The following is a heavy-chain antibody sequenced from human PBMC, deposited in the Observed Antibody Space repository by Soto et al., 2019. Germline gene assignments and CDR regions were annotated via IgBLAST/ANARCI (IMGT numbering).Heavy chain of an antibody. CDR3: ARGWGLDP. J-gene: IGHJ5*02. CDR1: GFTFNRYW. Sequence: PASGFTFNRYWMTWVRQAPGKGLEWVANIKQDGSEKYYVDSVKGRFTISRDNAKNSLYLQMNSLRAEDTAVYYCARGWGLDPWGQGTLVTVSS. CDR2: IKQDGSEK. V-gene: IGHV3-7*04. D-gene: IGHD1-26*01.